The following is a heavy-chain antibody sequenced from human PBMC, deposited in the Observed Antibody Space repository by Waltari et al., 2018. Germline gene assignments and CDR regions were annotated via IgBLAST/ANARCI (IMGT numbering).Heavy chain of an antibody. CDR1: GFTFSSYS. CDR2: ISSSSTI. Sequence: EVQLVESGGGLVQPGGSLRLSCAASGFTFSSYSMNWVRQAPGKGLEWVSYISSSSTIYYADSVKGRFTISRDNAKNSLYLQMNSLRAEDTAVYYCARDALLWFGELDRDYYYYMDVWGKGTTVTVSS. J-gene: IGHJ6*03. V-gene: IGHV3-48*04. D-gene: IGHD3-10*01. CDR3: ARDALLWFGELDRDYYYYMDV.